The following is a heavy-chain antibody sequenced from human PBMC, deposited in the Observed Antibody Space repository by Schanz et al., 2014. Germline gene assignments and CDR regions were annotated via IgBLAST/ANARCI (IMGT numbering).Heavy chain of an antibody. CDR3: ARDRRLQRQSGWDY. CDR2: IIPILGME. D-gene: IGHD3-10*01. CDR1: GGTFSSYA. J-gene: IGHJ4*02. V-gene: IGHV1-69*04. Sequence: QVPLVQSGAEVKKPGSSVKVSCTASGGTFSSYAFSWVRQAPGQGLEWMGKIIPILGMENYAQKFQGRVTITADISTSTAYMDLSSLRSDDTAVYYCARDRRLQRQSGWDYWGQGTLVTVSS.